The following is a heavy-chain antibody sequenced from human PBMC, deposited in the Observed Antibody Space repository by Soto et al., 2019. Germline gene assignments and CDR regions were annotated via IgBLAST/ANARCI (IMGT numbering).Heavy chain of an antibody. CDR3: ARGNRYYYESTSPNYGMDV. Sequence: QLQLQESGSGLVKPSQTLSLTCAVSRGSISGDGYSWNWIRQPPEKGLEWIGYIYHSGSTYYNPSLKSRVTMSVDRSKNQFSLKLNSVTAADTAFYYCARGNRYYYESTSPNYGMDVWGQGTTVIVSS. CDR1: RGSISGDGYS. D-gene: IGHD3-22*01. CDR2: IYHSGST. J-gene: IGHJ6*02. V-gene: IGHV4-30-2*01.